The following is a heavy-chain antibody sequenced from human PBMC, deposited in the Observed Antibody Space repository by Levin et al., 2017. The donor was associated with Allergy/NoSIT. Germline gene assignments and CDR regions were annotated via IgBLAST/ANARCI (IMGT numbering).Heavy chain of an antibody. CDR3: ARDLGSYYDILTGYSRLDYMDV. Sequence: EASVKVSCKASGYTFTGYYMHWVRQAPGQGLEWMGWINPNSGGTNYAQKFQGRVTMTRDTSISTAYMELSRLRSDDTAVYYCARDLGSYYDILTGYSRLDYMDVWGKGTTVTVSS. D-gene: IGHD3-9*01. V-gene: IGHV1-2*02. J-gene: IGHJ6*03. CDR1: GYTFTGYY. CDR2: INPNSGGT.